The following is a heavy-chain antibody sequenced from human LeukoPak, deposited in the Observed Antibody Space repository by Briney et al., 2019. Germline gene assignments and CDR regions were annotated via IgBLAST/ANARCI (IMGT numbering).Heavy chain of an antibody. D-gene: IGHD2-15*01. CDR3: ARETDCSGGSCYFYYYYYGMDV. J-gene: IGHJ6*02. V-gene: IGHV3-21*01. CDR1: GFTFSSYS. Sequence: GGSLRLSCAASGFTFSSYSMNWVRQAPGKGLEWVSSISSSSSYVYYADSVKGRFTISRDNAKNSLYLQMNSLRAEDTAVYYCARETDCSGGSCYFYYYYYGMDVWGQGTTVTVSS. CDR2: ISSSSSYV.